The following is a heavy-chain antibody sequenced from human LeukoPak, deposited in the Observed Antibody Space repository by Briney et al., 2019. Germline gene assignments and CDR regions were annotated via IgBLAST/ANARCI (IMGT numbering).Heavy chain of an antibody. V-gene: IGHV3-23*01. CDR2: ISVGVGST. CDR3: AQRELSVIY. Sequence: GGSLRLSCAASGSTLTKYAMSWVRQAPGKGLEWVSAISVGVGSTYYADSVKGRFTISRDSSKNALFLQMNSLRAEHTAVYYCAQRELSVIYWGQGSLVTVSS. J-gene: IGHJ4*02. CDR1: GSTLTKYA. D-gene: IGHD3-10*01.